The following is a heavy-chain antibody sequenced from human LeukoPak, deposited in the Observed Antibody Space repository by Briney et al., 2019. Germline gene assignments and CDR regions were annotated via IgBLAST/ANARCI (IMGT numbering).Heavy chain of an antibody. V-gene: IGHV4-38-2*01. CDR2: IYHSRST. D-gene: IGHD3-3*01. CDR1: GYSISSGYY. Sequence: PSETLSLTCAVSGYSISSGYYWGWIRQPPGKGLEWIGSIYHSRSTYYDPSLKSRVTISVDTSKNQFSLKLSSVTAADTAVYYCASDKRYYDFWSGYPWYFDYWGQGTLVTVSS. CDR3: ASDKRYYDFWSGYPWYFDY. J-gene: IGHJ4*02.